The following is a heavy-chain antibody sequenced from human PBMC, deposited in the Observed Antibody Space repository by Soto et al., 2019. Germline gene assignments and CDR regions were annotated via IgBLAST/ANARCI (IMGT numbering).Heavy chain of an antibody. CDR2: IYYSGST. J-gene: IGHJ4*02. CDR3: ARDRFYAQGVFDY. Sequence: SETLSLTCTVSGDSISSGGYYWSWIRQHPGKGLEWIGYIYYSGSTYYNPSLKSRVTISVDTSKNQFSLKLSSVTAADTAVYYCARDRFYAQGVFDYWGQGTLVTVSS. D-gene: IGHD3-3*01. CDR1: GDSISSGGYY. V-gene: IGHV4-31*03.